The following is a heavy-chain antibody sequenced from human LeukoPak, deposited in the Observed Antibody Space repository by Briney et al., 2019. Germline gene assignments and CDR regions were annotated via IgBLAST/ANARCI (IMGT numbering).Heavy chain of an antibody. J-gene: IGHJ3*02. CDR3: ARGKTSDDIVEDAFDI. D-gene: IGHD2-15*01. Sequence: SGGSLRLSCAASGFTFSSYSMNWVRQAPGKGLEWVSVLYSGGGAYYADSVKDRFTISRDYSQNTLLLQMYSLRAEDTALYYCARGKTSDDIVEDAFDIWGQGTMVAVSS. V-gene: IGHV3-66*01. CDR2: LYSGGGA. CDR1: GFTFSSYS.